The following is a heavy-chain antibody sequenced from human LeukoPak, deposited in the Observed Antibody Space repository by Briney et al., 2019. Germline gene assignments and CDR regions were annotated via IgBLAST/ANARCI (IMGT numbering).Heavy chain of an antibody. CDR3: ARELYGNAFDI. J-gene: IGHJ3*02. CDR2: IYYSGST. Sequence: PSETLSLTCTVSGGSISSSSYYWGWIRQPPGKGLEWIGSIYYSGSTYYNPSLKSRVTISVDTSKNQFSLKLSSVTAADTAVYYCARELYGNAFDIWGQGTMVTASS. D-gene: IGHD4-17*01. CDR1: GGSISSSSYY. V-gene: IGHV4-39*02.